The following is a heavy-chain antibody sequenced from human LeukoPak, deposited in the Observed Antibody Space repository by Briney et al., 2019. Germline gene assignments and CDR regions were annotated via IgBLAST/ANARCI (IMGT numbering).Heavy chain of an antibody. V-gene: IGHV4-39*01. CDR3: ARPRPGVATIGY. CDR2: IYYSVST. J-gene: IGHJ4*02. Sequence: PSETLSLTCTVSGGSISSSSYYWGGIRQPPGKGLECIGSIYYSVSTYYNPSLKRRLTISVDTSKNQFSLKLSSVTAADTAVYYCARPRPGVATIGYWGQGTLVTVSS. CDR1: GGSISSSSYY. D-gene: IGHD5-12*01.